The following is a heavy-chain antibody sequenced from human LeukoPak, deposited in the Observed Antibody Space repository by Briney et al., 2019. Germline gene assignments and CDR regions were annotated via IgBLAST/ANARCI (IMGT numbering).Heavy chain of an antibody. CDR1: GVSFSGYY. CDR2: INHSGST. CDR3: AREGRYCSGWFLYEFDY. V-gene: IGHV4-34*01. J-gene: IGHJ4*02. Sequence: SETLSLTCAVHGVSFSGYYWSWIRQPPGKGLEWIGEINHSGSTNYNPSLKSRVTISVDKSKNQFSLKLSSVTDADTAVYYCAREGRYCSGWFLYEFDYWGQGTLVTVSS. D-gene: IGHD6-19*01.